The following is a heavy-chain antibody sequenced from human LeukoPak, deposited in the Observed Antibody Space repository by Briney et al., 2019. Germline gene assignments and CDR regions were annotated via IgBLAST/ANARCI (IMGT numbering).Heavy chain of an antibody. J-gene: IGHJ4*02. CDR2: ISENGGST. D-gene: IGHD6-13*01. CDR1: GFTFEDYA. V-gene: IGHV3-43*02. CDR3: AKGHRSSWYPLADY. Sequence: GGSLRLSCAASGFTFEDYAMHWVRQAPGKGLEWVSVISENGGSTYYADSVKGRFTISRNNNKISLYLQMNSLRPEDTALYYCAKGHRSSWYPLADYWGQGTRVIVSS.